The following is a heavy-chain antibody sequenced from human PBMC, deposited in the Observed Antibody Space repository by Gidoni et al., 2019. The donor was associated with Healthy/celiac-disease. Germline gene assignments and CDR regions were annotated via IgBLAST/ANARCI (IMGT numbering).Heavy chain of an antibody. CDR1: GGTFSSYA. CDR2: IIPIFGTA. Sequence: QVQLVQSGAEVKKPGSSVKVSCKASGGTFSSYAISWVRQAPGQGLEWMGGIIPIFGTANYAQKFQGRVTITADESTSTAYMELSSLRSEDTAVYYCAREIPTPSGWYSDAFDIWGQGTMVTVSS. CDR3: AREIPTPSGWYSDAFDI. V-gene: IGHV1-69*01. D-gene: IGHD6-19*01. J-gene: IGHJ3*02.